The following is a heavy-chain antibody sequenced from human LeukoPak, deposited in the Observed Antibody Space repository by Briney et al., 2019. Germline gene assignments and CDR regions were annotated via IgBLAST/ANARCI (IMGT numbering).Heavy chain of an antibody. D-gene: IGHD2-2*01. CDR1: GYTFSNYY. CDR3: AVPDGY. CDR2: INPSGGSA. J-gene: IGHJ4*02. Sequence: ASVKVSCKASGYTFSNYYVHWVRQAPGQGLEWKGIINPSGGSANYAQKFQGRVTMTRDTSTSTVYMELSSLRSEDTAVYYCAVPDGYWGQGTLVTVSS. V-gene: IGHV1-46*01.